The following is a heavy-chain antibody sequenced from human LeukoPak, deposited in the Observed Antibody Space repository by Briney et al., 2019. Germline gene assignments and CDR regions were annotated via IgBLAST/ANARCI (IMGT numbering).Heavy chain of an antibody. CDR2: IIPIFGTP. CDR3: ASLTRDGYNPPGY. V-gene: IGHV1-69*06. D-gene: IGHD5-24*01. Sequence: SVTVSCKASGGTFSSHVISWVRQAPGQGLEWMGGIIPIFGTPSYAQKFQGRVTITADKSTSTAYMEVSSLRSEDTAVYFCASLTRDGYNPPGYWGQGTLVTVSS. J-gene: IGHJ4*02. CDR1: GGTFSSHV.